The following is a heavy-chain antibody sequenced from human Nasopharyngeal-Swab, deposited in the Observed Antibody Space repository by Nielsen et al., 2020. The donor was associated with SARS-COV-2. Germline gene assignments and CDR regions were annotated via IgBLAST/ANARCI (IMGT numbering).Heavy chain of an antibody. J-gene: IGHJ4*02. CDR3: ARPISDVWFGEFTPLFDY. D-gene: IGHD3-10*01. Sequence: KVSCKGSGYSFTNYWIGWVRQMPGKGLEWMGIIYPGDSDTRYSPSFQGQVTISADKSISTAYLQWSSLKASDTAMYYCARPISDVWFGEFTPLFDYWGQGTLVTVSS. CDR2: IYPGDSDT. CDR1: GYSFTNYW. V-gene: IGHV5-51*01.